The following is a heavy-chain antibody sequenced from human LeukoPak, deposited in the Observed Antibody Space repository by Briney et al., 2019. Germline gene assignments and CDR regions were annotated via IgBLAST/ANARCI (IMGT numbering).Heavy chain of an antibody. D-gene: IGHD6-6*01. CDR3: ASRIAARILDY. Sequence: GGSLRLSCAASGFTFSCYAISWVRQAPGKGLEWVSAISGSGGSTYYADSVKGRFTISRDNSKNTLYLQMNSLRAEDTAVYYCASRIAARILDYWGQGTLVTVSS. CDR1: GFTFSCYA. V-gene: IGHV3-23*01. J-gene: IGHJ4*02. CDR2: ISGSGGST.